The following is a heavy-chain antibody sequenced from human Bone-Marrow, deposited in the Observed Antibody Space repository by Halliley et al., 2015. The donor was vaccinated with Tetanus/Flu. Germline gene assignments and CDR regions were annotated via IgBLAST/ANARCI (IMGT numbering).Heavy chain of an antibody. Sequence: EVQLVQSGGGLVKPGGSLRLSCAASGFTFNHVYMSWVRQAPGKGLEWVGHVKSKTHGGTTDYPAPVKGRFTVSRDDSKNMVYLQMNSLKTEDTAVYYCATGFGQYFDYWGQGTLVTVSS. J-gene: IGHJ4*02. V-gene: IGHV3-15*01. CDR2: VKSKTHGGTT. CDR1: GFTFNHVY. D-gene: IGHD3-10*01. CDR3: ATGFGQYFDY.